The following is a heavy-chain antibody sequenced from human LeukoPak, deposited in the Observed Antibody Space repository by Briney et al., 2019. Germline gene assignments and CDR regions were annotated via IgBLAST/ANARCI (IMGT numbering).Heavy chain of an antibody. D-gene: IGHD1-1*01. CDR2: IIPIFGTA. CDR3: ARDSVGTTGSNWFDP. CDR1: GGTFSSYA. Sequence: SVKVSCKAPGGTFSSYAISWVRQAPGQGLEWMGGIIPIFGTANYAQKFQGRVTITADKSTSTAYMELSSLRSEDTAVYYCARDSVGTTGSNWFDPWGQGTLVTVSS. V-gene: IGHV1-69*06. J-gene: IGHJ5*02.